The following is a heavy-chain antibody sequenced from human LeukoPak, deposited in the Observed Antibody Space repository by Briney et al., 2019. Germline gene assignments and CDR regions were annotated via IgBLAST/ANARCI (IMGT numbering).Heavy chain of an antibody. CDR1: GGSFSGYY. Sequence: SETLSLTCAVYGGSFSGYYWSWIRQPPGKGLEWIGEINHSGSTNYNPSLKSRVTISVDTSKNQFSLKLSSVTAADTAVYYCARGIYCSGGSCYSGGNWFDPRGQGTLVTVSS. J-gene: IGHJ5*02. D-gene: IGHD2-15*01. CDR2: INHSGST. CDR3: ARGIYCSGGSCYSGGNWFDP. V-gene: IGHV4-34*01.